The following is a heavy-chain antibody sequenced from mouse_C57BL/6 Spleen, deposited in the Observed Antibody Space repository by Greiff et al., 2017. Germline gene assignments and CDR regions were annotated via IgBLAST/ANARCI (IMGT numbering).Heavy chain of an antibody. J-gene: IGHJ2*01. CDR1: GYAFTNYL. Sequence: QVQLQQSGAELVRPGTSVKVSCKASGYAFTNYLIEWVKQRPGQGLEWIGVINPGSGGTNYNEKFKGKATLTADKSSSTAYMQLSSLTSEDSAVYFCARSRTANCFFDYWGRGTTLTVSS. D-gene: IGHD3-3*01. V-gene: IGHV1-54*01. CDR3: ARSRTANCFFDY. CDR2: INPGSGGT.